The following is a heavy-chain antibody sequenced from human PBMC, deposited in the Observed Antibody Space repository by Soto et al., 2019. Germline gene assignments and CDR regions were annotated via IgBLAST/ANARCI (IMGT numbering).Heavy chain of an antibody. Sequence: GSLRLSCAASGFTFDDYTMYWVRQAPGEGLEWVSLISWDGGSTYYADSVKGRFTISRDNSKNSLYLQMNSLRTEDTALYYCAKDDSAQSPLTRGSYGMDVWGQGTTVTVSS. CDR3: AKDDSAQSPLTRGSYGMDV. V-gene: IGHV3-43*01. CDR2: ISWDGGST. J-gene: IGHJ6*02. CDR1: GFTFDDYT. D-gene: IGHD2-2*01.